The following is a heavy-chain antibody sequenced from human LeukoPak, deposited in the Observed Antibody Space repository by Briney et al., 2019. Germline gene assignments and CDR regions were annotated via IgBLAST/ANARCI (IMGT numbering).Heavy chain of an antibody. Sequence: GGSLRLSCAASGFTFGSYAMHWVRQAPGKGLEWVAVMSFDGTHIYYADSVKGRFTISRDNAKNSLYLQMNSLRAEDTAVYYCARGTFDYDETTPKRVGYYYYGMDVWGQGTTVTVSS. V-gene: IGHV3-30-3*01. CDR2: MSFDGTHI. CDR1: GFTFGSYA. CDR3: ARGTFDYDETTPKRVGYYYYGMDV. D-gene: IGHD4-17*01. J-gene: IGHJ6*02.